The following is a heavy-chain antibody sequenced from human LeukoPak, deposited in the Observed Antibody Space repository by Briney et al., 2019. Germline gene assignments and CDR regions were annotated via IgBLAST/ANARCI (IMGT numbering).Heavy chain of an antibody. J-gene: IGHJ4*02. V-gene: IGHV4-39*01. Sequence: SETLSPTCTVSGGSISSSSYYWGWIRQPPGKGLEWIGSIYYSGSTYYNPSLKSRVTISVDTSKNQFSLKLSSVTAADTAVYYCARLSSGYLSASYFDYWGQGTLVTVSS. CDR2: IYYSGST. D-gene: IGHD3-22*01. CDR1: GGSISSSSYY. CDR3: ARLSSGYLSASYFDY.